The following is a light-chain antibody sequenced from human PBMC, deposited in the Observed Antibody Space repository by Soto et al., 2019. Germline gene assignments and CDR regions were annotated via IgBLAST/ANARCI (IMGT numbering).Light chain of an antibody. V-gene: IGKV3-20*01. J-gene: IGKJ4*01. CDR3: QQYGSSLT. CDR2: GAS. Sequence: IVLTQSLATLSVSPGEGAALSGRASQSVSSNLAWYQQKPGQAPRLLIYGASSRATGIPDRFSASGSGTDFTLTISRLEPEDFAVYYCQQYGSSLTFGGGTKVDI. CDR1: QSVSSN.